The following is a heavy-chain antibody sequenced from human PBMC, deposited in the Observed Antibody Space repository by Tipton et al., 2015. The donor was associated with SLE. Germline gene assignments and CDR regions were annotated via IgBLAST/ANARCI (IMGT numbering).Heavy chain of an antibody. D-gene: IGHD3-3*01. Sequence: TLSLTCTVSRGSISSGSYYWSWIRQPPGKGLEWIGEINHSGSTNYNPSLKSRVTISVDTSKNQFSLKLSSVTAADTAVYYCARDYYDFWSGSLYYFDYWGQGTLVTVSS. CDR2: INHSGST. CDR3: ARDYYDFWSGSLYYFDY. V-gene: IGHV4-39*07. J-gene: IGHJ4*02. CDR1: RGSISSGSYY.